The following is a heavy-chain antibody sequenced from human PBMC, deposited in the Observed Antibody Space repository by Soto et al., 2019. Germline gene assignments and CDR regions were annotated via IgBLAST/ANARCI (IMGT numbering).Heavy chain of an antibody. CDR2: INAGNGNT. D-gene: IGHD3-9*01. CDR3: ASDANYDIVTGTGYFDY. Sequence: QVQLVQSGAEVKKPGASVKVSCKASGYTFTSYAMHWVRQAPGQRLEWMGWINAGNGNTKYSQKFQGRVTITRDTAASTGYMELSSLRSEDTAVYYCASDANYDIVTGTGYFDYWGQGTLVTVSS. J-gene: IGHJ4*02. V-gene: IGHV1-3*01. CDR1: GYTFTSYA.